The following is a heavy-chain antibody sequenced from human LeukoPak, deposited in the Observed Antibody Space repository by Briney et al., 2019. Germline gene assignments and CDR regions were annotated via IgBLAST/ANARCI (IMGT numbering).Heavy chain of an antibody. Sequence: ASVKVSCKASGYTFTSYDINWVRQATGQGLEWMGWMNPNSGNTNYAQKLQGRVTMTTDTSTSTAYMELRSLRSDDTAVYYCARMQGLNWFDPWGQGTLVTVSS. D-gene: IGHD3-16*01. J-gene: IGHJ5*02. CDR1: GYTFTSYD. CDR2: MNPNSGNT. CDR3: ARMQGLNWFDP. V-gene: IGHV1-18*01.